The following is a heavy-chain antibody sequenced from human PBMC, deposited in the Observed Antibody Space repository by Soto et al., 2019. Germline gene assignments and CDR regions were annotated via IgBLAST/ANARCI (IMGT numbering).Heavy chain of an antibody. Sequence: QVQLVQSGAEVKKPGSSVKVSCNASGGTFSSYAISWVRQSPVHGLEWMGGIIPIPSTANYGQKFQGRVTFTATESTSPASMELSSLRSVDSAVYYGARSQGSSTYWEHSYYYYYGMDVWGQGTTFPVSS. CDR1: GGTFSSYA. CDR3: ARSQGSSTYWEHSYYYYYGMDV. D-gene: IGHD2-2*01. V-gene: IGHV1-69*01. J-gene: IGHJ6*02. CDR2: IIPIPSTA.